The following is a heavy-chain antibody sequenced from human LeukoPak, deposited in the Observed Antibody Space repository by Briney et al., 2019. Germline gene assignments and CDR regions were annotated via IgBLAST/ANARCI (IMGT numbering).Heavy chain of an antibody. CDR3: ASEGPPDTAMARYWFDP. Sequence: SVKVSCKASGGTSSSYAISWVRQAPGQGLEWMGGIIPIFGTANYAQKFQGRVTITTDESTSTAYMELSSLRSEDTAVYYCASEGPPDTAMARYWFDPWGQGTLVTVSS. D-gene: IGHD5-18*01. V-gene: IGHV1-69*05. J-gene: IGHJ5*02. CDR1: GGTSSSYA. CDR2: IIPIFGTA.